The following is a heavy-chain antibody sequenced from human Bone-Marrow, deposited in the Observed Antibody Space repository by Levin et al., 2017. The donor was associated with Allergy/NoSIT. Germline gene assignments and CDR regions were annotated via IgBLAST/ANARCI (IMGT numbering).Heavy chain of an antibody. D-gene: IGHD2-2*01. Sequence: SETLSLTCTVSGGSISSYYWSWIRQPPGKGLEWIGYIYYSGSTNYNPSLKSRVTISVDTSKNQFSLKLSSVTAADTAVYYCARLGYCSSTSCYYYYYGMDVWGQGTTVTVSS. J-gene: IGHJ6*02. CDR2: IYYSGST. CDR1: GGSISSYY. CDR3: ARLGYCSSTSCYYYYYGMDV. V-gene: IGHV4-59*01.